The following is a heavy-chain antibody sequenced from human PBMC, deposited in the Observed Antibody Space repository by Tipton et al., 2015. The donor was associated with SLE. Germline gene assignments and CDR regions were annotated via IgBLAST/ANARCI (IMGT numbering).Heavy chain of an antibody. CDR1: GGSIGSSSYY. D-gene: IGHD1/OR15-1a*01. J-gene: IGHJ6*03. Sequence: TLSLTCTVSGGSIGSSSYYWGWIRQPPGKGLEWIGSIYYSGSVYSHPSLKSRVTISVDTYTNQFSLKLSSVTAADSAVYYCVRGEEQNYYYTDVWGKGTAVIVSS. CDR3: VRGEEQNYYYTDV. V-gene: IGHV4-39*07. CDR2: IYYSGSV.